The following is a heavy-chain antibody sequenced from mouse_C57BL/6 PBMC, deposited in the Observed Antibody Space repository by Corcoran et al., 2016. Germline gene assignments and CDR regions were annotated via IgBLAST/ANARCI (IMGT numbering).Heavy chain of an antibody. CDR1: GYTFTDYN. Sequence: EVQLQQSGPELVKPGASVKIPCKASGYTFTDYNMDWVKQSHGKSLEWIGDINPNNGGTSYNQKFKGKATLTVDKSSSTAYMELRSLTSEDTAVYYCSRGGRSWYFDVWGTGTTVTVSS. J-gene: IGHJ1*03. CDR2: INPNNGGT. CDR3: SRGGRSWYFDV. D-gene: IGHD3-3*01. V-gene: IGHV1-18*01.